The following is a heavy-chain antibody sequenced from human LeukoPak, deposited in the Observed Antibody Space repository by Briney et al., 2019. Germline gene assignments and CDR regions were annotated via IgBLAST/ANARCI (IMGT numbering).Heavy chain of an antibody. CDR3: ASVSGSHGYFDY. V-gene: IGHV3-21*01. CDR2: ISSSSSYI. CDR1: GFTFSSYS. Sequence: GGSLSLSCAASGFTFSSYSMNWVRQAPGKGLEWVSSISSSSSYIYYADSVKGRFTISRDNAKNSLYLQLNSLRAEDTAVYYCASVSGSHGYFDYWGQGTLVTVSS. J-gene: IGHJ4*02. D-gene: IGHD1-26*01.